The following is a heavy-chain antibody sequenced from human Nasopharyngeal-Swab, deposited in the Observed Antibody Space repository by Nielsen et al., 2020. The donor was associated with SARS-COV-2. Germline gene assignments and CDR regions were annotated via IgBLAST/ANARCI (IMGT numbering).Heavy chain of an antibody. Sequence: WIRQPPGKGLEWVANIKQDGSEKYYVDSVKGRFTISRDNAKNSLYLQMNSLRAEDTAVYYCARESYDSSGYHYYYFDYWGQGTLVTVSS. CDR2: IKQDGSEK. V-gene: IGHV3-7*03. J-gene: IGHJ4*02. CDR3: ARESYDSSGYHYYYFDY. D-gene: IGHD3-22*01.